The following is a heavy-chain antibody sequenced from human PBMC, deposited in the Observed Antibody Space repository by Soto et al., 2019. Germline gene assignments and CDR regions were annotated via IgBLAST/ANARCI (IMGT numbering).Heavy chain of an antibody. J-gene: IGHJ5*02. CDR3: AKGQYISVWKTWFDP. D-gene: IGHD6-19*01. CDR2: ISGSGGST. Sequence: LRLSCAASGFTFSSFAMSWVRQAPGKGLEWVSFISGSGGSTYYADSVKGRFTISRDNSKNTLYLQMNSLRAEDTALYYCAKGQYISVWKTWFDPWGQGTLVTVSS. V-gene: IGHV3-23*01. CDR1: GFTFSSFA.